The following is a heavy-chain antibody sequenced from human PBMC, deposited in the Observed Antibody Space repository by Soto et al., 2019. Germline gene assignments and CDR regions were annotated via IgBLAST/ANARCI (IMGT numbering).Heavy chain of an antibody. J-gene: IGHJ6*02. D-gene: IGHD5-12*01. V-gene: IGHV4-30-4*01. CDR2: IYYSGST. CDR3: ARAIVVTIGGMDV. CDR1: GGSISSADYY. Sequence: SETLSLTCTVSGGSISSADYYWSWVRQPPGKGLEWIGYIYYSGSTFFNPSLKSRVTISKDTSRSQFSLRLNSVTAADTAVYYCARAIVVTIGGMDVWGQGTTVTVSS.